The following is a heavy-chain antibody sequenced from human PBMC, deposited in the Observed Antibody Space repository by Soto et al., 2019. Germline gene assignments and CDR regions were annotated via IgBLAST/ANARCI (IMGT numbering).Heavy chain of an antibody. Sequence: ASLKVSCKASGYIFTAYSIHCVRQAPGQGLEWMGVVNPSGGSTNYAQKFQGRITMTRDTSTSTVYMDLSSLTSEDTAVYYCAREENCSHGLCSYEYFQRWGQGTLVNVS. V-gene: IGHV1-46*01. CDR3: AREENCSHGLCSYEYFQR. D-gene: IGHD2-15*01. CDR2: VNPSGGST. CDR1: GYIFTAYS. J-gene: IGHJ1*01.